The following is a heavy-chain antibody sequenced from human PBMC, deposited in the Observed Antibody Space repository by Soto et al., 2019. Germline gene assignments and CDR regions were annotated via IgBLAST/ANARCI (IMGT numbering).Heavy chain of an antibody. CDR2: IFGNDDK. J-gene: IGHJ4*02. CDR3: AHRRRSNNVWYTFGF. V-gene: IGHV2-5*01. D-gene: IGHD6-19*01. Sequence: QITLKESGPTLMKPTQPLTLTCSFSGFSLTTDEVGVGWIRQPPGKALEWLAMIFGNDDKRYSPSLRSRLTLTKDTSRNQVVLTLTNMDPVDTATYYCAHRRRSNNVWYTFGFWGQGMLVTVSS. CDR1: GFSLTTDEVG.